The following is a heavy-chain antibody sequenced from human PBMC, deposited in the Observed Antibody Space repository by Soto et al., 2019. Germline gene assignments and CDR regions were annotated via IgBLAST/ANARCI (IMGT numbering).Heavy chain of an antibody. J-gene: IGHJ3*02. D-gene: IGHD5-18*01. CDR1: EFTFSSYG. Sequence: QVQLVESGGGVVQPGRSLRLSCAASEFTFSSYGMHWVRQAPGKGLEWVAVISYDGSNKYYADSVKGRFTISRDNSKNPLYLQMNSLRAEDTAVYYCAKGQGIQLWLRGDDAFDIWGQGTMVTVST. CDR2: ISYDGSNK. V-gene: IGHV3-30*18. CDR3: AKGQGIQLWLRGDDAFDI.